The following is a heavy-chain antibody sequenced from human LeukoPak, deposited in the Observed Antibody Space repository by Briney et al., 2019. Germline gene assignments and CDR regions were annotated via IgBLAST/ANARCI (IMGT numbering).Heavy chain of an antibody. CDR2: TYYRSKWYN. D-gene: IGHD1-26*01. CDR1: GDSVSSNSAA. CDR3: ARVPSPIVGATQAFDI. Sequence: SQTLSLTCAISGDSVSSNSAAWNWIRQSPSRGLEWLGRTYYRSKWYNNYAVSVKSRMTINPDTSKNQFSLQLNSVTPEDTAVYYCARVPSPIVGATQAFDIWGQGTMVTVSS. J-gene: IGHJ3*02. V-gene: IGHV6-1*01.